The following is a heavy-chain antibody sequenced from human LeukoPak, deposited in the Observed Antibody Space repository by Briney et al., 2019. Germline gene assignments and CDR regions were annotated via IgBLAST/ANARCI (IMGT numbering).Heavy chain of an antibody. CDR2: ISRISRYI. Sequence: GGSLRLSCAASGFTFSSYSMNWVRQAPGKGLEWVSSISRISRYIYSADSVKGRFTISRDNAKNSLYLQMNSLRAEDTAVYYCAREVYYYDSSGFYYSGGFGYWGQGTLLTVSS. V-gene: IGHV3-21*01. D-gene: IGHD3-22*01. CDR3: AREVYYYDSSGFYYSGGFGY. CDR1: GFTFSSYS. J-gene: IGHJ4*02.